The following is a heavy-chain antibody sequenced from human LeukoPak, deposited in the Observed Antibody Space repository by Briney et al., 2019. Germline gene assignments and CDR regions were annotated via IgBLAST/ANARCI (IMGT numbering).Heavy chain of an antibody. D-gene: IGHD3-16*01. J-gene: IGHJ3*02. V-gene: IGHV3-48*04. CDR2: ISSSSSTI. CDR1: GFTFSSYS. Sequence: GGSLRLSCAASGFTFSSYSMNWVRQAPGKGLEWVSYISSSSSTIYYADSVKGRFTISRDNAKNTLYLQMNSLRAEDTAVYYCTRRGAASDAFDIWGQGTMVTVSS. CDR3: TRRGAASDAFDI.